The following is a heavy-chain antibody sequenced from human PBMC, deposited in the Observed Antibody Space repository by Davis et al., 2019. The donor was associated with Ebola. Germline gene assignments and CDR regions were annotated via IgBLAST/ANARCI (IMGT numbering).Heavy chain of an antibody. V-gene: IGHV4-59*01. CDR2: IYYSGNT. J-gene: IGHJ4*02. D-gene: IGHD5-24*01. CDR3: ARAPAWSGINYYCFDC. Sequence: SETLSLTCSVTGGSISGYYWSWIRQSPGKGLEWIAYIYYSGNTNYNPSLKSRVTISRDTSENQFSLTVNSVTAADTAMYYCARAPAWSGINYYCFDCWGQGTLVTVSS. CDR1: GGSISGYY.